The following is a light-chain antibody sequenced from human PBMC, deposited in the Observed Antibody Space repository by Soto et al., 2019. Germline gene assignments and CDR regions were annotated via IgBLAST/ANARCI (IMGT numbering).Light chain of an antibody. CDR1: QSVSSTF. J-gene: IGKJ3*01. Sequence: IVLTQSPGTLSLSPGERATLSCRASQSVSSTFLAWFQQKPGQAPRILIYGASTRATSIPDRFSGSGSGTDFTLTISRLEPEDFAVYYCQQYVGSPFSFGPGTKVDIK. CDR3: QQYVGSPFS. V-gene: IGKV3-20*01. CDR2: GAS.